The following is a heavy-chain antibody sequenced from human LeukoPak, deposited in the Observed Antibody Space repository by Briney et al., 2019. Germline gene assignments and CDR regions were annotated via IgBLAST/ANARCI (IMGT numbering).Heavy chain of an antibody. CDR3: AKVSRTTENFDN. CDR2: ISDSGSGGIT. Sequence: GGSLRLSCAASGFTVSSNYMSWVRQAPGKGLEWVSAISDSGSGGITLYADSVKGRFTISRDNSKNTLYLQMDSLRAEDTAVYYCAKVSRTTENFDNCGQGTLVTVSS. D-gene: IGHD4-11*01. CDR1: GFTVSSNY. V-gene: IGHV3-23*01. J-gene: IGHJ4*02.